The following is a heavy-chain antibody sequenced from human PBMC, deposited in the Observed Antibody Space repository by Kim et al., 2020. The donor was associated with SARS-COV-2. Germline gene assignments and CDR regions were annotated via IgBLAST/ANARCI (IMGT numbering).Heavy chain of an antibody. CDR1: GFTFSDYY. V-gene: IGHV3-11*01. D-gene: IGHD4-4*01. CDR3: ARAPYSNFGHWFGP. J-gene: IGHJ5*02. Sequence: GGSLRLSCAASGFTFSDYYLSWIRQAPGKGLECVSHISSSGKIIFYADSVKGRFTISRDNANNSVYLQMNSLRAEDTAVYNCARAPYSNFGHWFGPWGQG. CDR2: ISSSGKII.